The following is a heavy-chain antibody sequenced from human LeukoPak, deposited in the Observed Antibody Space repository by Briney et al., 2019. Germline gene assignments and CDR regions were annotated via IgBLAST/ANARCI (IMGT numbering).Heavy chain of an antibody. J-gene: IGHJ4*02. Sequence: GGSLRLSCAASGFTFSSYAMHWVRQAPGKGLEWVAVISYDGSNKYYADSVKGRFTISRDNSKNTLYLQMNSLRAEDTAVYYCARDRESSQHGDGLSLWGQGTLVTVSS. CDR1: GFTFSSYA. V-gene: IGHV3-30-3*01. CDR2: ISYDGSNK. CDR3: ARDRESSQHGDGLSL. D-gene: IGHD5-24*01.